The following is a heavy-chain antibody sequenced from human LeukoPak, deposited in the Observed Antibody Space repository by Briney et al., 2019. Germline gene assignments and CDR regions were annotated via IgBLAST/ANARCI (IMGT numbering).Heavy chain of an antibody. Sequence: GGSLRLSCAASGFTFSSYAMHWVRQAPGKGLEWVAVISYDGSNKYYADSVKGRFTISRDNSKNTLYLQMNSLRAEDTAVYYCARAPIVVVIPDAFDIWGQGTMVTVSS. CDR3: ARAPIVVVIPDAFDI. V-gene: IGHV3-30-3*01. J-gene: IGHJ3*02. CDR2: ISYDGSNK. D-gene: IGHD3-22*01. CDR1: GFTFSSYA.